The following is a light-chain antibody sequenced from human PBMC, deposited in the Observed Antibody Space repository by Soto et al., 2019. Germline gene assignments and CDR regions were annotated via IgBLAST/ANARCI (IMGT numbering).Light chain of an antibody. CDR2: DAS. CDR1: QSIATS. Sequence: EVVLTQSPATLSLSPGERATLSCRASQSIATSLAWYQQRLGQAPRLLIYDASNRATGIPARFSGSGSGTDFILTISSVEPEDVAVYYCQQRHNWPPITFGGGTKVEIK. V-gene: IGKV3-11*01. J-gene: IGKJ4*01. CDR3: QQRHNWPPIT.